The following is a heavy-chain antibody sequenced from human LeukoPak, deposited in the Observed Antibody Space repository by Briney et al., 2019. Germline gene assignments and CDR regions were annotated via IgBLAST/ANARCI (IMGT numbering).Heavy chain of an antibody. CDR3: ARDRGDGYNSADY. D-gene: IGHD5-24*01. Sequence: SETLSLTCTVSGGSISSGTYYWGWIRQPPGKGLEWIGSMSHTGITYYNPSLKSRVTISLDTPKNQFSLKLSSVTAADTAVYYCARDRGDGYNSADYWGQGTLVTVSS. CDR1: GGSISSGTYY. CDR2: MSHTGIT. V-gene: IGHV4-39*07. J-gene: IGHJ4*02.